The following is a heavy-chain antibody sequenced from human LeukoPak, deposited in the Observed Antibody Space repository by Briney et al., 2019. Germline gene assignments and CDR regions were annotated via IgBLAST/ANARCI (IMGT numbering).Heavy chain of an antibody. CDR1: EFTLGSYW. Sequence: GGSLRLSCTASEFTLGSYWVSWVRQTPAKGLEWMANIRQDGNIKYYVDSVRGRFSVSRDNAKNTVFFQMSNLRLDDTAVYHCMTRARGPPVYWGQGTLVTVSS. V-gene: IGHV3-7*01. CDR3: MTRARGPPVY. J-gene: IGHJ4*02. CDR2: IRQDGNIK. D-gene: IGHD3-10*01.